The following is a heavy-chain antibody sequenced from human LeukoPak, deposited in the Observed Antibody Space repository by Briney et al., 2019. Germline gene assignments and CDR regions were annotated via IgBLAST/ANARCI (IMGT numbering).Heavy chain of an antibody. J-gene: IGHJ4*02. CDR3: ASLGADYYFDY. CDR2: IYYSGST. V-gene: IGHV4-59*01. Sequence: PSETLSLTCTVSGGTISSYYWSWIRQPPGKGLEWIGYIYYSGSTNYNPSLKSRVTISVDTSKNQFSLKLSSVTAGDTAVYYCASLGADYYFDYWGQGTLVTVSS. CDR1: GGTISSYY. D-gene: IGHD1-26*01.